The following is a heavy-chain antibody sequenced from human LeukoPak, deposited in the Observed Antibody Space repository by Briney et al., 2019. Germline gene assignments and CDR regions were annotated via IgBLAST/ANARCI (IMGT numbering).Heavy chain of an antibody. CDR1: GGSISSGSYY. Sequence: SETLSLTCTVSGGSISSGSYYWSWIRQPAGKGLEWIGRIYTSGITNYSPSLKSRVTMSVDTSKNQVSLRLSSVTAADTAVYYCAREAAELGRSFDYWGQGALVTVSS. V-gene: IGHV4-61*02. D-gene: IGHD2-15*01. CDR3: AREAAELGRSFDY. CDR2: IYTSGIT. J-gene: IGHJ4*02.